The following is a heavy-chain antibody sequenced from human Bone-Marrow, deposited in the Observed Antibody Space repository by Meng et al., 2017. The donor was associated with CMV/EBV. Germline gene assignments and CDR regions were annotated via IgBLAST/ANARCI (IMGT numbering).Heavy chain of an antibody. CDR1: GFTVSSNY. CDR3: ARDGDDFWSGYLDS. D-gene: IGHD3-3*01. V-gene: IGHV3-53*01. Sequence: GESLKISCAASGFTVSSNYMSWVRQAPGKGLEWVSVIYSGGSTYYADSVKGRFTISRDNAENSLYLHMSSLRAEDTAVYYCARDGDDFWSGYLDSWGQGTLVTVSS. J-gene: IGHJ4*02. CDR2: IYSGGST.